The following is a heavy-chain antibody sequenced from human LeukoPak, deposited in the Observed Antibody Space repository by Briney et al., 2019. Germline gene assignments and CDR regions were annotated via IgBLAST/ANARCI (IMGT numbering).Heavy chain of an antibody. CDR3: ARAYYDSPPNLFDY. D-gene: IGHD3-22*01. CDR1: GFTFSSYS. V-gene: IGHV3-21*01. CDR2: ISSSSSYI. J-gene: IGHJ4*02. Sequence: PGGSLRLSCAASGFTFSSYSMNWVRQAPGKGLEWVSSISSSSSYIYYADSVKGRFTISRDNAKNSLYVQMNSLRAEDTAVYYCARAYYDSPPNLFDYWGQGTLVTVSS.